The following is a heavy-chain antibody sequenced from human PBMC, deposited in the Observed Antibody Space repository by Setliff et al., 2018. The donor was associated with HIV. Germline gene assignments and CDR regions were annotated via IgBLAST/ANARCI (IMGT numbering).Heavy chain of an antibody. V-gene: IGHV1-2*06. CDR3: AREDHYDRFLDH. J-gene: IGHJ5*02. CDR2: INPNSGGT. D-gene: IGHD3-22*01. CDR1: GYTFTGYF. Sequence: ASVKVSCKASGYTFTGYFMHWVRQAPGQGLEWMGRINPNSGGTNYAQKFQGRVAMTRDTSISTAYMDLTRLRSDDTAVYYCAREDHYDRFLDHWGQGALVTVSS.